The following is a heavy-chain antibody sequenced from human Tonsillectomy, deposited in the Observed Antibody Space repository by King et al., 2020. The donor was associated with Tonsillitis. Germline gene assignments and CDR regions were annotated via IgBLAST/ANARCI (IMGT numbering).Heavy chain of an antibody. D-gene: IGHD5-24*01. CDR3: ARSRAERWLQILVVDGDFDI. V-gene: IGHV4-34*01. Sequence: VQLQQWGAGLLKPSETLSLTCDVNGGFLSGYYWSWIRQPPEKGLEWIGEINQSGSTNDNPSLKSRVTMSVDTPKNQFSLKLSSVTAADTAVYYCARSRAERWLQILVVDGDFDIWGQGTMVTVSS. CDR2: INQSGST. CDR1: GGFLSGYY. J-gene: IGHJ3*02.